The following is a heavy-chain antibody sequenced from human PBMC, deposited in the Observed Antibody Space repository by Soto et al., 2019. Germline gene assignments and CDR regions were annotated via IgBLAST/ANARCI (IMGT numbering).Heavy chain of an antibody. D-gene: IGHD3-22*01. V-gene: IGHV2-5*01. J-gene: IGHJ4*02. Sequence: SGPTLVNPTQTLTLTCTVSGFSLTTGGMTVGWIRQPPGKAPEWVALSEQYSPSLQSRLTFTKDTSKNQVVLTLTNMGPVDTATYYCTLRQDSSRGPIYWGQGVLVTVSS. CDR3: TLRQDSSRGPIY. CDR1: GFSLTTGGMT. CDR2: SE.